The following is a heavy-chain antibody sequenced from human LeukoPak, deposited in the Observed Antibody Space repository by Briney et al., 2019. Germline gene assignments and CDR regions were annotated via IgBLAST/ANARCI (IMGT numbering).Heavy chain of an antibody. D-gene: IGHD3-3*01. CDR2: MNPNSGNT. CDR1: GYTFTSYD. V-gene: IGHV1-8*01. CDR3: ARGLDYDFWSGYSGYDQPAGY. Sequence: ASVKVSCKASGYTFTSYDINWVRQATGQGLEWMGWMNPNSGNTGYAQKFQGRVTMTRNTSISTAYMELSSLRSEDTAVYYCARGLDYDFWSGYSGYDQPAGYWGQGTLVTVSS. J-gene: IGHJ4*02.